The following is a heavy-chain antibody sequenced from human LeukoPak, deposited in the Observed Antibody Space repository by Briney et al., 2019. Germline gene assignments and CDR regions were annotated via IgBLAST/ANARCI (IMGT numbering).Heavy chain of an antibody. J-gene: IGHJ4*02. CDR3: AGAARPGEEVWY. D-gene: IGHD6-6*01. CDR1: GGSISSDDYY. CDR2: IYYSGST. Sequence: PSETLSLTCTVSGGSISSDDYYWSRIPQDPGQGLDWIGYIYYSGSTYYNPSLKSRVTISADTSKDQLSLTLTSVTAADTAVYYCAGAARPGEEVWYWGQGTLVTVSS. V-gene: IGHV4-31*03.